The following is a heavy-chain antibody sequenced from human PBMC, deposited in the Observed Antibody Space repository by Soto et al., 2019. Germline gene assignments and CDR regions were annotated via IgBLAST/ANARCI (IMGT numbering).Heavy chain of an antibody. V-gene: IGHV1-58*01. CDR3: ARVVVPAAINHYYYYGMDV. J-gene: IGHJ6*02. CDR2: IVVGSGNT. CDR1: GFTFTSSA. D-gene: IGHD2-2*02. Sequence: SVKVSCKASGFTFTSSAVQWVRQARGQRLEWIGWIVVGSGNTNYAQKFQERVTITRDMSTSTAYMELSSLRSEDTAVYYCARVVVPAAINHYYYYGMDVWGQGTTVTVSS.